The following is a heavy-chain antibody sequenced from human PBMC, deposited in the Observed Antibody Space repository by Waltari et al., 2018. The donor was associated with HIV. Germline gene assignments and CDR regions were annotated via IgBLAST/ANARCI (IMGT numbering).Heavy chain of an antibody. CDR2: ISGSGADS. Sequence: EVQLLESGGGLVQPGGSRRLSCAASGFACVSYPMTWVRQSPGRGLEWVSAISGSGADSFYADSVKGRFSISRDNSKNTVYLQMNNLRAADTAIYYCAKAFSDNTAYYYDFWGRGTRVTVAS. V-gene: IGHV3-23*01. D-gene: IGHD3-22*01. CDR3: AKAFSDNTAYYYDF. J-gene: IGHJ4*02. CDR1: GFACVSYP.